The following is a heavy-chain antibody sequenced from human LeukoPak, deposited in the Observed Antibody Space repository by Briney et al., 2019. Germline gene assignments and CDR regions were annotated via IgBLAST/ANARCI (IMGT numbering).Heavy chain of an antibody. CDR2: TGGSGGST. V-gene: IGHV3-23*01. J-gene: IGHJ4*02. CDR1: GFTFSSYA. Sequence: PGGSLRLSCAASGFTFSSYAMTWVRQAPGKGLEWVSTTGGSGGSTYYADSVKGRFTISRDNSKNTVYLQMNSLRAEDTAVYCCARGEVPSTSWYTIDYWGQGTLVTVSS. CDR3: ARGEVPSTSWYTIDY. D-gene: IGHD6-13*01.